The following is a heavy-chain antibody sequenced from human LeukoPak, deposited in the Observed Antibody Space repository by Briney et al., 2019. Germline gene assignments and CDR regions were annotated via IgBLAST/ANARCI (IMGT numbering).Heavy chain of an antibody. D-gene: IGHD3-16*01. CDR2: IIPIFGTA. CDR1: GGTFSSYA. V-gene: IGHV1-69*05. Sequence: SVKVSCKASGGTFSSYAISWVRQAPGQGLEWMGGIIPIFGTANYAQKLQGRVTMTTDTSTSTAYMELRSLRSDDTAVYYCASDWTSLGWGQGTLVTVSS. CDR3: ASDWTSLG. J-gene: IGHJ4*02.